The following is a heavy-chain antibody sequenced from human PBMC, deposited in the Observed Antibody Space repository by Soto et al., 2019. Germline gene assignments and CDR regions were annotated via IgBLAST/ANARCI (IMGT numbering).Heavy chain of an antibody. CDR3: ARERRDGYNLSYYYYGMDV. D-gene: IGHD5-12*01. V-gene: IGHV4-30-4*01. CDR2: IYYSGST. Sequence: SETLSLTCTVSGGSISSGDYYWSWIRQPPGKGLEWIWYIYYSGSTYYNPSLKSRVTISVDTSKNQFSLKLSSVTAADTAVYYCARERRDGYNLSYYYYGMDVWGQGTTVTVSS. CDR1: GGSISSGDYY. J-gene: IGHJ6*02.